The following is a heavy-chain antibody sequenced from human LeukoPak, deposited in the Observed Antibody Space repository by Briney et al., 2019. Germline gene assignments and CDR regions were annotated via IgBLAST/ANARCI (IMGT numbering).Heavy chain of an antibody. CDR2: ISGSGGST. CDR3: ARDPYYVSGTYRYFDL. V-gene: IGHV3-23*01. Sequence: GGSLRLSCAASGFTFSSYAMSWVRQAPGKGLEWVSAISGSGGSTYYADSVKGRFTISRDNSKNTLYLQMNSLRAEDTAVYYCARDPYYVSGTYRYFDLWGQGTLVTVSS. J-gene: IGHJ4*02. CDR1: GFTFSSYA. D-gene: IGHD3-10*01.